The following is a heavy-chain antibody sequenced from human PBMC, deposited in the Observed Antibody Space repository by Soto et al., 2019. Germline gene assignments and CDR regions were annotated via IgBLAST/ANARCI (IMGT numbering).Heavy chain of an antibody. CDR3: ARINDNGFWSGYSFDY. CDR1: GGSISSYY. Sequence: PSETLSLTCTVSGGSISSYYWSWIRQPPGKGLEWVGYIYYSGSTNYNPSLKSRVTISVDTSKNQFSLKLSSVTAADTAVYYCARINDNGFWSGYSFDYWGQGTLVTVSS. D-gene: IGHD3-3*01. V-gene: IGHV4-59*01. CDR2: IYYSGST. J-gene: IGHJ4*02.